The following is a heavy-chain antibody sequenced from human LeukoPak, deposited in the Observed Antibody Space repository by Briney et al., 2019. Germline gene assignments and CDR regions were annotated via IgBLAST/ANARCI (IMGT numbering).Heavy chain of an antibody. CDR2: FYHSGSP. J-gene: IGHJ5*02. CDR3: ARLFVSPPAGVVIIDWWFDP. D-gene: IGHD3-3*01. Sequence: PSETLSLTCTVSGGSLSSSSYYWGWLRQPPGKGLEWIGNFYHSGSPHYNPSLRSRVTISVDTSKNQFSLTLTSVTAADTAVYYCARLFVSPPAGVVIIDWWFDPWGQGTLVTVSS. V-gene: IGHV4-39*01. CDR1: GGSLSSSSYY.